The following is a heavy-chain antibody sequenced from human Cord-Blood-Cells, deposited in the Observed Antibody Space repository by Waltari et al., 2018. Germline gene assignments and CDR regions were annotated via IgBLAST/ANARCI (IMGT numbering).Heavy chain of an antibody. CDR3: AAKTGDAFDI. Sequence: QLQLQESGPGLVKPSETLSLTCTVSGGSIRSSSSHWGWLRQPPGKGLEWIGSIYYSGSTYYNPSLKSRVTISVDTSKNQFSLKLSSVTAADTAVYYCAAKTGDAFDIWGQGTMVTVSS. D-gene: IGHD7-27*01. J-gene: IGHJ3*02. CDR1: GGSIRSSSSH. V-gene: IGHV4-39*01. CDR2: IYYSGST.